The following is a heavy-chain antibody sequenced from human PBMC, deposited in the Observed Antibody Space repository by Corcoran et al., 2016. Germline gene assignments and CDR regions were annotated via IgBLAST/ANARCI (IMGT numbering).Heavy chain of an antibody. Sequence: QVQLQPWGAGLLKPSETLSLTCAVYGGSFSGYYWSWIRQPPGKVLEWIGEINHSGSTNYNPSLKSRVTISVATSKNQFSLTLSSVTAADTAVYYGAREGDAYNSFYYWGQGTLVTVSS. D-gene: IGHD1-1*01. CDR2: INHSGST. V-gene: IGHV4-34*01. CDR1: GGSFSGYY. J-gene: IGHJ4*02. CDR3: AREGDAYNSFYY.